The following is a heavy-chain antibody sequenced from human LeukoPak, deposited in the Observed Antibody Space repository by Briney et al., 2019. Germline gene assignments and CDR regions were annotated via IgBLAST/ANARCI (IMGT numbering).Heavy chain of an antibody. Sequence: GRSLRLSCAASGFTFDDYAMHWVRQAPGKGLEWVSGISWNSGSIGYADSVKGRFTISRDNAKNSLYLQMNSLRAEDTALYHCAKGRYFDYWGQGTLVTVSS. J-gene: IGHJ4*02. CDR3: AKGRYFDY. CDR2: ISWNSGSI. CDR1: GFTFDDYA. V-gene: IGHV3-9*01.